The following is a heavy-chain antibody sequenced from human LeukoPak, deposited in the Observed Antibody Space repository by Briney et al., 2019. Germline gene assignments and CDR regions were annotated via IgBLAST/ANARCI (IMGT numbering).Heavy chain of an antibody. CDR1: GFAFSSYS. CDR2: ISSSSSYI. V-gene: IGHV3-21*01. Sequence: GGSLRLSCAASGFAFSSYSMNWVRQAPGKGLEWVSSISSSSSYIYYADSVKGRFTISRDNAKNSLYLQMNSLRAEDTAVYYCARLVRKAFDIWGQGTMVTVSS. D-gene: IGHD1-14*01. J-gene: IGHJ3*02. CDR3: ARLVRKAFDI.